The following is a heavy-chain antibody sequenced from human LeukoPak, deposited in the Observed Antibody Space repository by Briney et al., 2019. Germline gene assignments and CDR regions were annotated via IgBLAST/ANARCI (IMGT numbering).Heavy chain of an antibody. D-gene: IGHD3-10*01. CDR2: IRGSGDST. Sequence: GGSLRLSCAASGFTFSSNSMTWVRQTPGKGLEWVSGIRGSGDSTFYADSVKGRFTISRDNARNTLYLQMSSLRPEDTAVYYCTKWSGFGDDWGQGTLVPVSS. J-gene: IGHJ4*02. CDR1: GFTFSSNS. CDR3: TKWSGFGDD. V-gene: IGHV3-23*01.